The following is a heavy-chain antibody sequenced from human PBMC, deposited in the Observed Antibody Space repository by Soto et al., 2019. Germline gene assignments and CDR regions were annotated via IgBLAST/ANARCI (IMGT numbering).Heavy chain of an antibody. CDR2: IGTAGDT. D-gene: IGHD3-10*01. CDR1: GFTFSSYD. CDR3: ARGKGITMVRGVIIYYGMDV. J-gene: IGHJ6*02. V-gene: IGHV3-13*04. Sequence: PGESLKISCAASGFTFSSYDMHWVRQATGKGLEWVSAIGTAGDTYYPGSVKGRFTISRENAKNSLYLQMNSLRAGDTAVYYCARGKGITMVRGVIIYYGMDVWGQGTTVTVSS.